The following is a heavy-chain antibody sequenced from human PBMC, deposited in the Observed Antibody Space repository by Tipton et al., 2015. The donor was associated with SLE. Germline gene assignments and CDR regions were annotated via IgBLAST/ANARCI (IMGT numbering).Heavy chain of an antibody. CDR2: IYYSGST. D-gene: IGHD2/OR15-2a*01. CDR3: ARIRLYYFDY. CDR1: GGSISSYY. Sequence: TLSLTCTVSGGSISSYYWSWIRQPPGKGLEWSGYIYYSGSTNYNPSLKSRVTISVDTAKNQFSLKLSSVTAADTAVYYCARIRLYYFDYWGQGTLVTVSS. V-gene: IGHV4-59*08. J-gene: IGHJ4*02.